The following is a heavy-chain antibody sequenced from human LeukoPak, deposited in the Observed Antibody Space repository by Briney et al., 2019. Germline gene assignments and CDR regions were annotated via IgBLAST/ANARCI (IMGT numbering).Heavy chain of an antibody. J-gene: IGHJ4*02. D-gene: IGHD1-26*01. CDR2: ISAYNGNT. V-gene: IGHV1-18*04. Sequence: ASVKVSCKASGYTFTGYYMHWVRQAPGQGLEGMGWISAYNGNTNCAQKLQGRVTMTTDTSTSTAYMELRSLRSDDTAVYYCARGIVGATAPDYWGQGTLVTVSS. CDR1: GYTFTGYY. CDR3: ARGIVGATAPDY.